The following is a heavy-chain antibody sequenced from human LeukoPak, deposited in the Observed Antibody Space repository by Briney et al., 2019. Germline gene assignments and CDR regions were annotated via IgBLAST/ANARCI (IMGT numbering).Heavy chain of an antibody. CDR3: ARVLSQLAD. D-gene: IGHD2-2*01. CDR2: ISSSGSTI. J-gene: IGHJ4*02. Sequence: GGSLRLSCAASGFTFSSYEMNWVRQAPGKGLEWVSYISSSGSTIYYADSVKGRFTISSDNAKNSLYLQMNSLRAEDTAVYYCARVLSQLADWGQGTLVTVSS. CDR1: GFTFSSYE. V-gene: IGHV3-48*03.